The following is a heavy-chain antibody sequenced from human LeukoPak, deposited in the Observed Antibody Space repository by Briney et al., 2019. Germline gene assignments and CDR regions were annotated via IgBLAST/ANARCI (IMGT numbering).Heavy chain of an antibody. CDR3: AKAGRSGWYPGWPFYI. J-gene: IGHJ3*02. CDR2: ISDSGGST. D-gene: IGHD6-19*01. V-gene: IGHV3-23*01. CDR1: GFTFSSYA. Sequence: GGSLRLSCAASGFTFSSYAMSWVRQAPGKGLQWVSVISDSGGSTYYADSVKGRFTISRDNSKNTLYLQMNSLRAEDTAVYYCAKAGRSGWYPGWPFYIWGQGTMVTVSS.